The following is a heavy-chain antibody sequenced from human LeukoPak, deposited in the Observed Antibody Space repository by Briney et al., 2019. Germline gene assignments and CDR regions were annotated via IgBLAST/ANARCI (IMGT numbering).Heavy chain of an antibody. CDR2: IYHSGST. D-gene: IGHD4-23*01. CDR3: ASLATVVTPDDY. V-gene: IGHV4-4*02. J-gene: IGHJ4*02. CDR1: GFTFSSYG. Sequence: PGGSLRLSCAASGFTFSSYGMHWVRQPPGKGLEWIGEIYHSGSTNYNPSLKSRVTTSVDKSKNQFSLKLSSVTAADTAVYYCASLATVVTPDDYWGQGTLVTVSS.